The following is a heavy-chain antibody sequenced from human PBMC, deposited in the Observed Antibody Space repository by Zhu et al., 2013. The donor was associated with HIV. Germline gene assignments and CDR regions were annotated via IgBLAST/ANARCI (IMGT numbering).Heavy chain of an antibody. CDR3: ASEDGQSGFDN. V-gene: IGHV1-69*06. CDR2: IIPVFGTA. D-gene: IGHD5-12*01. Sequence: QLQLVQSGAEVKRPGSSVKVSCQASGGKLKYTAISWVRQAPGQGLQWMGMIIPVFGTADYAQNFQGRVTITADKSTSEVYMELRSLTSEDTGVFYCASEDGQSGFDNWGQGTLLTVSS. CDR1: GGKLKYTA. J-gene: IGHJ4*02.